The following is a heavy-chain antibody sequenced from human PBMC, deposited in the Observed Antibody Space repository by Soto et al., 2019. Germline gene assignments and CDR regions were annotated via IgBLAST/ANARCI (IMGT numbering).Heavy chain of an antibody. CDR2: IIPIFGTA. CDR1: GGTFSSFA. V-gene: IGHV1-69*01. Sequence: QVQLVQSGAEVKKPGSSVKVSCKASGGTFSSFAISWVRQAPGQGLEWMGGIIPIFGTANYAQKFQGRVTITADESTSTAYMELSSLRSEDTAVYYCARWFRESSSRPRNYGMDVWGQGTTVTVSS. D-gene: IGHD6-13*01. J-gene: IGHJ6*02. CDR3: ARWFRESSSRPRNYGMDV.